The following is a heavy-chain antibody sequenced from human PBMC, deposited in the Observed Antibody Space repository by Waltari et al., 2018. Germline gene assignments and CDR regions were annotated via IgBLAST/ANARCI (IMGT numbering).Heavy chain of an antibody. D-gene: IGHD1-26*01. Sequence: EVQLLESGGGLVQPGGSLRLSCVASGFTFSGYAMSWVRQAPGKGLEWVSVIYRGGGSTYYADSVKGRFTVSRDNSKNTLYLQMNSLRAEDTAVYYCAKDSEKGAGLDYYYYMDVWGKGTTVTVSS. CDR1: GFTFSGYA. J-gene: IGHJ6*03. CDR3: AKDSEKGAGLDYYYYMDV. V-gene: IGHV3-23*03. CDR2: IYRGGGST.